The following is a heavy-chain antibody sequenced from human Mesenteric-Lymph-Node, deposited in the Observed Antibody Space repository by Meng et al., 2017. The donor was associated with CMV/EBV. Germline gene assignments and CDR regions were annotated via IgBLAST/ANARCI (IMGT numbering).Heavy chain of an antibody. D-gene: IGHD4-11*01. CDR2: LNPNSGNT. CDR3: ARDSNYVWFDP. CDR1: GYTFTSYD. V-gene: IGHV1-8*03. Sequence: ASVKVSCKASGYTFTSYDINWVRRAAGQGLEWMAWLNPNSGNTGYSQKFQGRLTISRNTSINTAYMELSSLTSEDTAVYYCARDSNYVWFDPWGQGTLVTVSS. J-gene: IGHJ5*02.